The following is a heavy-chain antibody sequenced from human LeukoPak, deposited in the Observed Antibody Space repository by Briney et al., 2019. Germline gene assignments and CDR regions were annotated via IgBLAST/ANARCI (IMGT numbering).Heavy chain of an antibody. J-gene: IGHJ4*02. CDR3: AKDLGGLMIAVAGNFDY. CDR2: ISNSGSTM. D-gene: IGHD6-19*01. CDR1: GFTFSDYY. Sequence: GGSLRLSCAASGFTFSDYYMSWIRQAPGKGLEWVSYISNSGSTMYYADSVKGRFTISRDNAKNSLYLQMISLRAEDTAVYYCAKDLGGLMIAVAGNFDYWGQGTLVTVSS. V-gene: IGHV3-11*01.